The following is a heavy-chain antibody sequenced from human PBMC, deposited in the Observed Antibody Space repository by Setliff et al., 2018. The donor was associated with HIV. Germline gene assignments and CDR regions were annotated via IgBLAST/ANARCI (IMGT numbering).Heavy chain of an antibody. CDR1: GFTFSSYG. J-gene: IGHJ4*02. CDR3: AKLSQHTSVSPFDY. Sequence: PGGSLRLSCAASGFTFSSYGMSWVRQAPGKGLEWVSAISGSGGSTYYADSVKGRFTISRDNSKNTLYLQMNSMRAEDTAVYYCAKLSQHTSVSPFDYWGQGTLVTVS. D-gene: IGHD2-2*01. V-gene: IGHV3-23*01. CDR2: ISGSGGST.